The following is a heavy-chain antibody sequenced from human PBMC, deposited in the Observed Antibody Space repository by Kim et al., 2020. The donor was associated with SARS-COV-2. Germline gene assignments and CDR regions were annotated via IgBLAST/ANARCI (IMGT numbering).Heavy chain of an antibody. D-gene: IGHD3-22*01. V-gene: IGHV3-21*01. CDR2: ISSSSSYI. Sequence: GGSLRLSCAASGFTFSSYSMNWVRQAPGKGLEWVSSISSSSSYIYYADSVKGRFTISRDNAKNSLYLQMNSLRAEDTAVYYCAVQPTRYYYDSSGYYITDQGDYWGQGTLVTVSS. J-gene: IGHJ4*02. CDR1: GFTFSSYS. CDR3: AVQPTRYYYDSSGYYITDQGDY.